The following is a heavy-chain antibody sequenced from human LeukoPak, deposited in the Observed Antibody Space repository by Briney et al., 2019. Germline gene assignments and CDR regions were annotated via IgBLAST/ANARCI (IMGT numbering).Heavy chain of an antibody. J-gene: IGHJ4*02. CDR1: GGTFSSYA. D-gene: IGHD1-14*01. Sequence: SVTVSCTASGGTFSSYAISWVRHAAGQGLEWMGGIIPIFGTANYAQKFQGRVTITADESTSTAYMELSSLRSEDTAVYYCAREDFEPPHHYYFDYWGQGTLVTVSS. V-gene: IGHV1-69*13. CDR3: AREDFEPPHHYYFDY. CDR2: IIPIFGTA.